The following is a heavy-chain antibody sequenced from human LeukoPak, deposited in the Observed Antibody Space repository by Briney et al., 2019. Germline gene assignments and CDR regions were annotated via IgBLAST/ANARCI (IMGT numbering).Heavy chain of an antibody. D-gene: IGHD4-17*01. CDR3: ITDPGDYENF. J-gene: IGHJ4*02. Sequence: PGGSLRLPCAASGFSFSNAWMSWVRQAPGKGLEWVGRIKSKSDGETRDYAAPVRGRFAISRDDSKNTLFLLMNSLKTDDTAVYFCITDPGDYENFWGQGTLVTVSS. V-gene: IGHV3-15*01. CDR2: IKSKSDGETR. CDR1: GFSFSNAW.